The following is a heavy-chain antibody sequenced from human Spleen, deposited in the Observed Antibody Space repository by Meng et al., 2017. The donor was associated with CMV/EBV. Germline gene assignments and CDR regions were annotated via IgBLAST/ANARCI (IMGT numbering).Heavy chain of an antibody. J-gene: IGHJ2*01. CDR2: INEDGSGE. CDR3: ARDSGWNGWYFDL. D-gene: IGHD6-19*01. CDR1: GFTFKSHR. V-gene: IGHV3-7*01. Sequence: GGSLRLSCEGSGFTFKSHRLNWVRQAPGKGLQWVANINEDGSGEYYVASVKGRFTISRDNARNSVFLRMTSLRVDDTAVYFCARDSGWNGWYFDLWGRGTLVTVSS.